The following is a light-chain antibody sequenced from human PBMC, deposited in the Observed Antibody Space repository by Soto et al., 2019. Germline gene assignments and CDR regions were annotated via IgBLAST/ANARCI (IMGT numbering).Light chain of an antibody. Sequence: IVLTQSPGTLSLSPGERATLSCRASQSVSSSYLAWYQQKPGQAPRLLIYGASSSATGIPYRFSGSGSGTDFTLTISRLEPEDFAVYYCQQYGSSPPNTFGQGPKLEIK. CDR2: GAS. CDR1: QSVSSSY. CDR3: QQYGSSPPNT. V-gene: IGKV3-20*01. J-gene: IGKJ2*01.